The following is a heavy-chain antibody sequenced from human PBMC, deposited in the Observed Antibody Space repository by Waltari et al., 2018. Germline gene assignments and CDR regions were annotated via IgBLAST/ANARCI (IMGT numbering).Heavy chain of an antibody. V-gene: IGHV3-23*04. CDR3: AKDFTEYSSFEGPYYFDY. J-gene: IGHJ4*02. Sequence: EVQLVETGGGLVQPGGSLRLSCAASGFTFSSYAMSWVRQAPGKGLEWVSAISGSGGSTYYADSVKGRFTISRDNSKNTLYLQMNSLRAEDTAVYYCAKDFTEYSSFEGPYYFDYWGQGTLVTVSS. CDR1: GFTFSSYA. CDR2: ISGSGGST. D-gene: IGHD6-6*01.